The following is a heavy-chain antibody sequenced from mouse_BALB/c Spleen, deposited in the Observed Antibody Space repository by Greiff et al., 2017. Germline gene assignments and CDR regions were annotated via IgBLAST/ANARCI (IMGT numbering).Heavy chain of an antibody. V-gene: IGHV1-80*01. CDR3: ARFGPLLYFDD. CDR1: GYAFSSYW. J-gene: IGHJ2*01. D-gene: IGHD2-10*01. Sequence: QVQLKQSGAELVRPGSSVKISCKASGYAFSSYWMNWVKQRPGQGLEWIGQIYPGDGDTNYNGKFKGKATLTADKSSSTAYMQLSSLTSEDSAVYVCARFGPLLYFDDWGQGTTLTVSS. CDR2: IYPGDGDT.